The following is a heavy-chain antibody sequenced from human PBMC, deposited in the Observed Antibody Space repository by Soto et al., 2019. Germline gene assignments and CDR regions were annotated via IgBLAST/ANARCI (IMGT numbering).Heavy chain of an antibody. CDR1: GGSFSGYY. D-gene: IGHD6-19*01. CDR2: INHSGST. Sequence: LSLTCAVYGGSFSGYYWSWIRQPPGKGLEWIGEINHSGSTNYNPSLKSRVTISVDTSKNQFSLKLSSVTAADTAVYYCARRGWSQYYYYMDVWGKGTTVTVSS. V-gene: IGHV4-34*01. J-gene: IGHJ6*03. CDR3: ARRGWSQYYYYMDV.